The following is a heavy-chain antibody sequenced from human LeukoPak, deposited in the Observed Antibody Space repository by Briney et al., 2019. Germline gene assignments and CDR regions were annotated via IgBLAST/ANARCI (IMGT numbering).Heavy chain of an antibody. CDR1: GYTFTSYA. CDR3: ARGTYSSGWHNWFDP. Sequence: PRASVKVSCKASGYTFTSYAMHWVRQAPGQRLEWMGWINAGNGNTKYSQKFQGRVTITRDTSASTAYMELSSLRSEDTAVYYCARGTYSSGWHNWFDPWGQGTLVTVSS. J-gene: IGHJ5*02. V-gene: IGHV1-3*01. CDR2: INAGNGNT. D-gene: IGHD6-19*01.